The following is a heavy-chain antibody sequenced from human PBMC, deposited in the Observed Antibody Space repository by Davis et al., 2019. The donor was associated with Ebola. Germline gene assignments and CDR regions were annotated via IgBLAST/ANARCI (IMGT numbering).Heavy chain of an antibody. J-gene: IGHJ4*02. CDR1: GYSFTSYW. V-gene: IGHV5-51*01. Sequence: GESLKISRKGPGYSFTSYWIAWVRQTPGKGLEWMGIIYAGDSDSRYSPSFEGQVTISVDRSITTAYLQWRSLRASDTAVYYCARQESLYGWSDYWGQGTLVTVSS. D-gene: IGHD3-10*01. CDR3: ARQESLYGWSDY. CDR2: IYAGDSDS.